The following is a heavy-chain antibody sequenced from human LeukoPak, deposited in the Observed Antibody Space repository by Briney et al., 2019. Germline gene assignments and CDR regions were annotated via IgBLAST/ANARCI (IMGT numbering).Heavy chain of an antibody. CDR1: GFSFYSAW. J-gene: IGHJ4*02. CDR2: IKSKIDGGTT. CDR3: TTLFCGGSCYLHF. D-gene: IGHD2-15*01. Sequence: GGSLRLSCATSGFSFYSAWLSWVRQAPGKGLEYVGRIKSKIDGGTTDFVAPVKGRFTISRDDSQNTLYPQMNSLKVEDTGVYFCTTLFCGGSCYLHFWGQGTLVTVSS. V-gene: IGHV3-15*01.